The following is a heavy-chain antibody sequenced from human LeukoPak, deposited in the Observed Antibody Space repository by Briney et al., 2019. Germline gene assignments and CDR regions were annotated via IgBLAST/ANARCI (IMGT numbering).Heavy chain of an antibody. D-gene: IGHD3-10*01. CDR1: GFPLSRYS. CDR3: ARDSNYGSGTYVY. Sequence: GGSLRLSCTPSGFPLSRYSMNWVRQATGRGLEWVSSISSSSSYIYYADSVKGRFTISRDNAKNSLYLQMNSLRAEDTAVYYCARDSNYGSGTYVYWGQGTLVTVSS. CDR2: ISSSSSYI. J-gene: IGHJ4*02. V-gene: IGHV3-21*01.